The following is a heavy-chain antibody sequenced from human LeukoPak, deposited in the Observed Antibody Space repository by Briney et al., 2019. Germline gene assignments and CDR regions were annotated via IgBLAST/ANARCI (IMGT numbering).Heavy chain of an antibody. CDR3: ARRAGSYYESSGYYYFDY. CDR2: IYPGDSET. V-gene: IGHV5-51*01. J-gene: IGHJ4*02. Sequence: GASLKISCKCSGYSFTSYWIGWVRQLPGKGREWRGIIYPGDSETRYSPSFQGQVTISADNSINTAYLQWSSLKASDTAMYYCARRAGSYYESSGYYYFDYWGQGTLVTVSS. CDR1: GYSFTSYW. D-gene: IGHD3-22*01.